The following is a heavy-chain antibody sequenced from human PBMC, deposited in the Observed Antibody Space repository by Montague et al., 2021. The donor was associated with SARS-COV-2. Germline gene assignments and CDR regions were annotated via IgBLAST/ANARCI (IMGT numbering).Heavy chain of an antibody. J-gene: IGHJ4*02. Sequence: SETLSLTCSISFVSITSYYWSWVRRPAGKGLEWIGRIFASGSTNYTPSLKSRVRLSIDNPKNQFSLKLESLTAADTAVYYCVRDGGNWYYFDYWGQGVLVAVSS. CDR3: VRDGGNWYYFDY. CDR2: IFASGST. D-gene: IGHD3-16*01. V-gene: IGHV4-4*07. CDR1: FVSITSYY.